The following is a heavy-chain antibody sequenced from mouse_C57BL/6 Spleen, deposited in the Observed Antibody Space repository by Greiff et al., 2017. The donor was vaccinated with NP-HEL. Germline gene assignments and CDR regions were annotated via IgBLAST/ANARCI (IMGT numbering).Heavy chain of an antibody. D-gene: IGHD2-4*01. CDR2: IYPGSGST. J-gene: IGHJ2*01. Sequence: VQLQQSGAELVKPGASVKMSCKASGYTFTSYWITWVKQRPGQGLEWIGDIYPGSGSTNYNEKFKSKATLTVDTSSSTAYMQLSSLTSEDSAVYYCARWSIYYDYDDYFDYWGQGTTLTVSS. CDR3: ARWSIYYDYDDYFDY. V-gene: IGHV1-55*01. CDR1: GYTFTSYW.